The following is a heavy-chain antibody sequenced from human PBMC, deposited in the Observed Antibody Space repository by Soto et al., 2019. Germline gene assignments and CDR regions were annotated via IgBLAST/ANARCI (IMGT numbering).Heavy chain of an antibody. CDR1: GFSLSTSGVG. J-gene: IGHJ6*02. CDR3: AHVLVVVANYGMDV. CDR2: IYWDDDK. V-gene: IGHV2-5*02. Sequence: QITLKESGPTLVKPTQTLTLTCTFSGFSLSTSGVGVGWIHQPQGKALEWLALIYWDDDKRYSPSLTSRLTITKDTSKNRVVLTMTNMDPVDTATYYCAHVLVVVANYGMDVWGQGTTVTVSS. D-gene: IGHD2-15*01.